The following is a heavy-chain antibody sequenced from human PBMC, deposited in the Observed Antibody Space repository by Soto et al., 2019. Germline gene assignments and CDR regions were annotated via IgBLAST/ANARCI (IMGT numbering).Heavy chain of an antibody. D-gene: IGHD5-12*01. CDR1: GGTFSSYT. CDR3: ARDSGGYGYFDY. J-gene: IGHJ4*02. CDR2: IIPILGIA. Sequence: VASVKVSCKASGGTFSSYTISWVRQAPGQGLEWMGRIIPILGIANYAQKFQGRVTITADKSTSTAYMELSSLRSEDTAVYYCARDSGGYGYFDYWGQGTLVTVSS. V-gene: IGHV1-69*04.